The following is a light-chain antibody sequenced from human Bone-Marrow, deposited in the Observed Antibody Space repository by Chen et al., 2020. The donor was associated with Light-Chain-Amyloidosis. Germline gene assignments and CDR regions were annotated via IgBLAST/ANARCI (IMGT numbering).Light chain of an antibody. V-gene: IGLV2-14*01. CDR3: SLLSHSNHLG. CDR2: EVT. J-gene: IGLJ1*01. Sequence: QSALTQPASVSGSPGQSITISCTGTSSDVGGDNHVSWYQQHPDKAPKLMIYEVTNRPSWVPDRFSGLKSEHTAPLANPWLQTEEEGDYFRSLLSHSNHLGFGRWTQGTGL. CDR1: SSDVGGDNH.